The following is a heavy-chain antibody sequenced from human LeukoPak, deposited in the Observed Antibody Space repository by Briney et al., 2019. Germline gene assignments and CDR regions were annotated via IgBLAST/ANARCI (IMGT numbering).Heavy chain of an antibody. V-gene: IGHV3-9*01. CDR3: AKDYTAMVRGPDY. CDR2: ISWNSGSI. Sequence: GGSLRLSCVASGFTFRSYGMHWVRQAPGKGLEWVSGISWNSGSIGYADSVKGRFTISRDNAKNSLYLQMNSLRAEDTALYYCAKDYTAMVRGPDYWGQGTLVTVSS. CDR1: GFTFRSYG. D-gene: IGHD5-18*01. J-gene: IGHJ4*02.